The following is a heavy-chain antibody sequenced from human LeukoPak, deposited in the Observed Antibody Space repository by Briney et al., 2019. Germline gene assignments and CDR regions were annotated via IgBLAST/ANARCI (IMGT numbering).Heavy chain of an antibody. Sequence: GGSLRLSCVAPGFSFSIYGVTWVRQAPGKGLEWVSSISGSGGEIHYADSVKGRFTISRDNSKNTVYLQMNSLRDEDTAVFYCAKGGPFSTSSQKYFDPWGQGSLVIVS. V-gene: IGHV3-23*01. J-gene: IGHJ5*02. CDR1: GFSFSIYG. D-gene: IGHD6-6*01. CDR3: AKGGPFSTSSQKYFDP. CDR2: ISGSGGEI.